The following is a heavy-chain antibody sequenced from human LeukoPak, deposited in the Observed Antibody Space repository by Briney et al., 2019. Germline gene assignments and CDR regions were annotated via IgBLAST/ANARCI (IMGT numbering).Heavy chain of an antibody. D-gene: IGHD1-1*01. CDR2: ISDNGGST. J-gene: IGHJ4*02. CDR3: VKGATTGLYYFDY. CDR1: GFTFISYA. Sequence: GGSLRLSCAASGFTFISYAMSWVRQAPGKGLEWVSAISDNGGSTKYADSVKGRFTISRDNSKNTLYLQMSSLRTEDTALYYCVKGATTGLYYFDYWGQGTLVTVSS. V-gene: IGHV3-23*01.